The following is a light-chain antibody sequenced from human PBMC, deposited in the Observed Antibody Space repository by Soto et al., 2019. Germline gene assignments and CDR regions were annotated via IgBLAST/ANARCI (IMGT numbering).Light chain of an antibody. Sequence: EIVLTQSPATLSLSPGERATLSCRASQSVSSYLAWYQQKPGQAPRLLIYDASSRATGIPARFSGSGSGTDFTLTISSLEPEDFAVYYCQQRSNWLTFGGATKVEIK. V-gene: IGKV3-11*01. CDR1: QSVSSY. CDR3: QQRSNWLT. CDR2: DAS. J-gene: IGKJ4*01.